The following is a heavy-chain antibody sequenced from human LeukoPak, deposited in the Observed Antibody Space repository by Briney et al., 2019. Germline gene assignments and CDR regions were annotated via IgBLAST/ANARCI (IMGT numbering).Heavy chain of an antibody. CDR2: IYHSGST. CDR3: ARDDSSGYHPDDAFDI. D-gene: IGHD3-22*01. CDR1: GYSISSGYY. V-gene: IGHV4-38-2*02. J-gene: IGHJ3*02. Sequence: SETLSLTCTVSGYSISSGYYWGWIRQPPGKGLEWIGSIYHSGSTYYNPSLKSRVTISVDTSKDQFSLKLSPVTAADTAVYYCARDDSSGYHPDDAFDIWGQGTMVTVSS.